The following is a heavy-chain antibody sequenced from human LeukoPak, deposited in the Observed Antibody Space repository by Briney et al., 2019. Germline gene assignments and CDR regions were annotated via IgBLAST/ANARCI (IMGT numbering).Heavy chain of an antibody. Sequence: GASVKVSCKASGGTFSSYAISWVRQAPGQGLEWVGGIIPIFGTANYAQKFQGRVTITADESTSTAYMELSSLRSEDTAVYYCARGVLTGTTLSGYYYYMDVWGKGTTVTVSS. D-gene: IGHD1-7*01. V-gene: IGHV1-69*13. CDR1: GGTFSSYA. CDR2: IIPIFGTA. J-gene: IGHJ6*03. CDR3: ARGVLTGTTLSGYYYYMDV.